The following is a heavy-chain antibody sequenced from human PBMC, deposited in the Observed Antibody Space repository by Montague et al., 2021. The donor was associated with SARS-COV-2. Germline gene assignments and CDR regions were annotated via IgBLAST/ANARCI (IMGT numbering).Heavy chain of an antibody. D-gene: IGHD6-13*01. CDR2: IYTSGST. CDR1: GGSISSGSYY. J-gene: IGHJ6*02. Sequence: TLSLTCTVSGGSISSGSYYWSWIRQPAGKGLEWIGRIYTSGSTNYNPSLQSRVTISVDTSKNQFSLKLSSVTAADTAEYYCARQPPTWYTKYYYYYGMDVWGQGTTVTVSS. CDR3: ARQPPTWYTKYYYYYGMDV. V-gene: IGHV4-61*02.